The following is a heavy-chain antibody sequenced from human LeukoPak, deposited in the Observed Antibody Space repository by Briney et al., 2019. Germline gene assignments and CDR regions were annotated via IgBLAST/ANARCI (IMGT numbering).Heavy chain of an antibody. D-gene: IGHD6-19*01. CDR3: ARLTGYSSGWYGGNDAFDI. J-gene: IGHJ3*02. CDR2: ISGSGGST. Sequence: PGGSLRLSCAASGFTFSSYAMSWVRQAPGKGLEWVSAISGSGGSTYYADSVKGRFTISRDNSKDTLYLQMNSLRAEDTAVYYCARLTGYSSGWYGGNDAFDIWGQGTMVTVSS. CDR1: GFTFSSYA. V-gene: IGHV3-23*01.